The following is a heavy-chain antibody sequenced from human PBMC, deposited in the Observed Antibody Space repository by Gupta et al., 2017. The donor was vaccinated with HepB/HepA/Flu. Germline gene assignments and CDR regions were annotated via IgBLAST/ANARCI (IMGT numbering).Heavy chain of an antibody. CDR2: MTVAGSHT. V-gene: IGHV3-23*01. Sequence: EVQLLESGGGLVQPGESLRLSCATSGFTFAGYVMHWVRQAPGKGLEWVSTMTVAGSHTFYADSVKGRFTISRDNSKSTLFLQMTSLRAEDTAVYYCARRGGEVYGASDSWGQGTLVSVSS. D-gene: IGHD3-10*01. J-gene: IGHJ4*02. CDR1: GFTFAGYV. CDR3: ARRGGEVYGASDS.